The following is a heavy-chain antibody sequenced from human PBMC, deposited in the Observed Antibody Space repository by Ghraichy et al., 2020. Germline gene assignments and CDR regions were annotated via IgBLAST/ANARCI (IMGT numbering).Heavy chain of an antibody. D-gene: IGHD3-10*01. CDR1: GFTFGDYG. Sequence: SLNISCTGSGFTFGDYGMHWVRQAPGKGLEWISMISDKSDAIGYADSVKSRFTTSRDNAKNSLYLQMNSLRAEDTAFYYCAKDLGRHRPYDYWGQGTLVTVSS. CDR2: ISDKSDAI. V-gene: IGHV3-9*01. CDR3: AKDLGRHRPYDY. J-gene: IGHJ4*02.